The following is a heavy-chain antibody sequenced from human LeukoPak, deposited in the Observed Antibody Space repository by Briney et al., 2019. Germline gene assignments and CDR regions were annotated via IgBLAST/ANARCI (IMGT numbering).Heavy chain of an antibody. CDR3: ARVGLHYYDSSGYCGY. V-gene: IGHV1-18*01. CDR1: GYTFTSYG. CDR2: ISGYNGNT. Sequence: ASVKVSCKASGYTFTSYGIRWVRQAPGQGLEWMGWISGYNGNTNYAQNLQGRVTMTRDTSTSTAYMELRSLRSDDTAVYYCARVGLHYYDSSGYCGYWGQGTLVTVSS. D-gene: IGHD3-22*01. J-gene: IGHJ4*02.